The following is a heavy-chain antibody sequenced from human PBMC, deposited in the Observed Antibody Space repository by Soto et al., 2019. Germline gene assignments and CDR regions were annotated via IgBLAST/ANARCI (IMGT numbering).Heavy chain of an antibody. CDR3: ASPTIRDHSAFDI. D-gene: IGHD5-18*01. J-gene: IGHJ3*02. V-gene: IGHV3-30-3*01. CDR2: ISSDGSKK. Sequence: QVQLVESGGGVVQPGRSLRLSCAASGFTFSSYAMHWVRQAPGKGLEWVAVISSDGSKKYYADSGKGRFTIFRDNSKNTLYLQMNSLRPEDKAVYYCASPTIRDHSAFDIWGQGTMVTVSS. CDR1: GFTFSSYA.